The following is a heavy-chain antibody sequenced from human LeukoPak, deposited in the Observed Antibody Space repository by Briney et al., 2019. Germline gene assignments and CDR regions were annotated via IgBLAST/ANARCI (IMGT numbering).Heavy chain of an antibody. CDR3: ARGRLSYLAVYYFDY. V-gene: IGHV4-59*01. Sequence: PSETLSLTCTVSGGSISSYYWSWIRQPPGKGLEWIGYIYYSGSPNYNPSLKSRVAISVDTSKNQFSLKLSSVTAADTAVYYCARGRLSYLAVYYFDYWGQGTLVTVSS. J-gene: IGHJ4*02. D-gene: IGHD1-26*01. CDR1: GGSISSYY. CDR2: IYYSGSP.